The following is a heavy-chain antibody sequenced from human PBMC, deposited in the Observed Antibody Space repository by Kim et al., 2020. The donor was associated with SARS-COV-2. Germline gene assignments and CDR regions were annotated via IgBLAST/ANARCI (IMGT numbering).Heavy chain of an antibody. J-gene: IGHJ6*03. V-gene: IGHV4-4*07. Sequence: PSLKSRVTMSVDTAKNQFSLKLSSVTAADTAVYYCARGGVAIYYYYMDVWGKGTTVTVSS. D-gene: IGHD3-10*01. CDR3: ARGGVAIYYYYMDV.